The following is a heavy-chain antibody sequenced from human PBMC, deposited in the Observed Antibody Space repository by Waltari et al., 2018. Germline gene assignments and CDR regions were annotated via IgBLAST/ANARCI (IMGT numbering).Heavy chain of an antibody. J-gene: IGHJ4*02. CDR1: GFTVSCTS. V-gene: IGHV3-53*01. CDR2: IYSGGST. Sequence: EVQLVEPGGALIQPGRSLRPSCAASGFTVSCTSISWVRRAPGKGLDWVSVIYSGGSTYYADSVKGRITISRDKSKNTLYLQMNRLRGEGKAVYYCARVGEVGYWGQGTLVTVSS. CDR3: ARVGEVGY.